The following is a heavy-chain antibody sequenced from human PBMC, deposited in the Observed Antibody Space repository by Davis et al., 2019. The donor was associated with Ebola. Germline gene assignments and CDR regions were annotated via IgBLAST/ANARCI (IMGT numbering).Heavy chain of an antibody. CDR1: GFTFSSYG. CDR3: AKGDVVNP. V-gene: IGHV3-30*18. J-gene: IGHJ5*02. Sequence: GGSLRLSCAASGFTFSSYGMHWVRQAPGKGLEWVAVISYDGSKKYYADSVKGRFTISRDNSKNTLYLQMNSLRAEDTAVYYCAKGDVVNPWGQGTLVTVSS. D-gene: IGHD2-21*01. CDR2: ISYDGSKK.